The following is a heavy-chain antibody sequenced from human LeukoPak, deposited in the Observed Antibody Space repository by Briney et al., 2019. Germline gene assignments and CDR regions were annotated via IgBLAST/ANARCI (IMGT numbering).Heavy chain of an antibody. CDR3: ARQRVSIFGVVQNWFDP. CDR2: VSHTGYT. D-gene: IGHD3-3*01. V-gene: IGHV4-34*01. CDR1: GGSLSGYY. Sequence: SETLSLTCAVYGGSLSGYYWSWIRQPPGKGLEWIGEVSHTGYTNYNPSLKRPVTISLDTSINQFFLRLSSVTAADTAVYYCARQRVSIFGVVQNWFDPWGQGTLVTVSS. J-gene: IGHJ5*02.